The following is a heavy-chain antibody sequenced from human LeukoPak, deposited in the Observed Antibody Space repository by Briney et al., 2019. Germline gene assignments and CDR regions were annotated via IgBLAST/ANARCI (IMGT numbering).Heavy chain of an antibody. J-gene: IGHJ5*02. D-gene: IGHD2-2*01. V-gene: IGHV1-2*02. CDR2: INPNSGGT. CDR1: GYTFTGYY. CDR3: AREREGCSSTSCFNWFDP. Sequence: VASVKVSCKASGYTFTGYYMHWVRQAPGQGLEWMGWINPNSGGTNYAQKFQGRVTMTRDTSISTAYMELSRPRSDGTAVYYCAREREGCSSTSCFNWFDPWGQGTLVTVSS.